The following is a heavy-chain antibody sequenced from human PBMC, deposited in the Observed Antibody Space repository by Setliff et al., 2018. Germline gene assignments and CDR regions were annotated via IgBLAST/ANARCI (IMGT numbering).Heavy chain of an antibody. V-gene: IGHV3-7*01. CDR3: ARDDGYNNRCSPYNRYSQSTPAPSLGAGGSSPSSNYY. D-gene: IGHD1-20*01. CDR2: IKQDGSGK. Sequence: GGSLRLSCAASGFTFSSYWMSWVRQAPGKGLEWVANIKQDGSGKYYVDSVKGRFTISRDNAKNSLYVQMNSLRAEDTAVYYCARDDGYNNRCSPYNRYSQSTPAPSLGAGGSSPSSNYY. CDR1: GFTFSSYW. J-gene: IGHJ6*01.